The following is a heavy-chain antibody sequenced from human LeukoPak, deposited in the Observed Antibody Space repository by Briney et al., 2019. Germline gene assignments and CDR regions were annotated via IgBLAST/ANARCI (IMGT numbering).Heavy chain of an antibody. Sequence: PGGSLRLSCIASGFTFNSYAMTWVRQAPGKGLEWVANIKQDGSEKHYVDSVKGRFTISRDNAKNSLYLQMNSLRAEDTAVYYCARQTAFDFWGQGTMVTVSS. J-gene: IGHJ3*01. V-gene: IGHV3-7*01. CDR3: ARQTAFDF. CDR2: IKQDGSEK. CDR1: GFTFNSYA.